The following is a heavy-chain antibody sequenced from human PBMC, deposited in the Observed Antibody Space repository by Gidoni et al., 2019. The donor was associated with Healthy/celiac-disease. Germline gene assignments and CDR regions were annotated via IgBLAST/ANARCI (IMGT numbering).Heavy chain of an antibody. CDR1: VDSVTSNSAA. D-gene: IGHD6-13*01. CDR3: ARDGPRYSSSWSYFDY. J-gene: IGHJ4*02. V-gene: IGHV6-1*01. CDR2: TYYRYKWYN. Sequence: QVQLKQSGPGLVKPSQTLSLTCSLAVDSVTSNSAAWNWIRQSPSRGLEWLGRTYYRYKWYNDYAVSVKSRITIIPDTSKNQFSLQLNSVTPEDTAVYYCARDGPRYSSSWSYFDYWGQGTLVTVSS.